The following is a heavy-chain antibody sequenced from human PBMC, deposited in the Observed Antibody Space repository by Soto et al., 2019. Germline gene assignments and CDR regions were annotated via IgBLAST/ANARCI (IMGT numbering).Heavy chain of an antibody. CDR1: GGTFSSDR. J-gene: IGHJ4*02. Sequence: QVQLVQSGAEVKKPGSSVKVSCKASGGTFSSDRINWGRQAPGQGLEWVGGIVPIYRTADYAQKFQGRVTITADESARPSYMELRSLKSQDTAVYYCVRDSVANLISRWGQGTLVTVSS. V-gene: IGHV1-69*01. CDR3: VRDSVANLISR. D-gene: IGHD5-12*01. CDR2: IVPIYRTA.